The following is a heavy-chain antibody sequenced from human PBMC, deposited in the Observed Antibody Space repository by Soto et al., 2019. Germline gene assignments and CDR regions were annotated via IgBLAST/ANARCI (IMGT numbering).Heavy chain of an antibody. J-gene: IGHJ6*02. CDR2: ISAYNGNT. V-gene: IGHV1-18*01. Sequence: ASVKVSSKASGYTFTRYHISWVRQAPGQGLEWMGWISAYNGNTNYAQKLQGRVTMTTDTSTSTAYMELRSLRSDDTAVYYCGRGRFNWNSLDVWGQGTTVTVSS. CDR3: GRGRFNWNSLDV. D-gene: IGHD1-7*01. CDR1: GYTFTRYH.